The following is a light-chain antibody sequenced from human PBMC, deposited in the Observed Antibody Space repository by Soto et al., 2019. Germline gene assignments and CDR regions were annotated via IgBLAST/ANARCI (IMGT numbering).Light chain of an antibody. J-gene: IGLJ2*01. CDR3: QSYDSSLRSVV. CDR1: SSNIGAVYD. V-gene: IGLV1-40*01. Sequence: QSVLTQPPSVSGAPGQRVTISCTGSSSNIGAVYDVHGYQQLPGTAPKLIMYGNNNRPSGVPDRFSGSKSGTSASLAITGLQAEDEADYYCQSYDSSLRSVVFGGGTKLTVL. CDR2: GNN.